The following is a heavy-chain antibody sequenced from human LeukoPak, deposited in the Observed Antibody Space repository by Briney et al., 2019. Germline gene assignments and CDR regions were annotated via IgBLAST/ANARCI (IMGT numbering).Heavy chain of an antibody. J-gene: IGHJ3*02. CDR1: GYTFTSYY. CDR3: AVFPGIVGGTPLRNDAFDI. Sequence: ASVKVSCKASGYTFTSYYMHWVRQAPGQGLEWMGIINPSGGSTSYAQKFQGRVTMTRDTSISTAYMELSRLRSDDTAVYYCAVFPGIVGGTPLRNDAFDIWGQGTMVTVSS. CDR2: INPSGGST. V-gene: IGHV1-46*01. D-gene: IGHD1-26*01.